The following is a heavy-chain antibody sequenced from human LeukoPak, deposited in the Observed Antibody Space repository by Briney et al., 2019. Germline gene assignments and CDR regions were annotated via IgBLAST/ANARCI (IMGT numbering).Heavy chain of an antibody. D-gene: IGHD7-27*01. V-gene: IGHV1-2*02. J-gene: IGHJ3*02. CDR2: INPNSGGT. Sequence: GASVKVSCKASGYTFTVYYMHCVRQAPGQGLEWMGWINPNSGGTNYAQNFQGRVTMTRDTSISTAYMELSRLRSDDTAVYYCARDGNWGSLRGAFDIWGQGTMVTVSS. CDR1: GYTFTVYY. CDR3: ARDGNWGSLRGAFDI.